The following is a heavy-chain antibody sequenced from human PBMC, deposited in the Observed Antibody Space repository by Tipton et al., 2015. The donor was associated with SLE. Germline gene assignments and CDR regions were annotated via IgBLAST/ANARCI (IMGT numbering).Heavy chain of an antibody. V-gene: IGHV4-39*07. CDR3: ASLRFYGDYDLGR. D-gene: IGHD4-17*01. Sequence: TLSLTCYVTGVSINSSSYYWGWIRQPPGKGLEWVGSIYYGGSTYYNPSLKSRVTISVDTSMKQFSLNLMSVTSADTAVYYCASLRFYGDYDLGRWGQGALVTVSS. CDR1: GVSINSSSYY. CDR2: IYYGGST. J-gene: IGHJ4*02.